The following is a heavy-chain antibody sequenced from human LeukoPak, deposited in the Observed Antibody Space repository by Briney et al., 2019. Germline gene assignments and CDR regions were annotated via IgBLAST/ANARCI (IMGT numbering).Heavy chain of an antibody. CDR2: ISAYNGNI. Sequence: GASVKVSCKASGYTFTSYGISWVRQAPGQGLEWMGWISAYNGNINYAQKLQGRVTMTTDTSTSTAYMELRSLRSDDTAVYYCARGYCGSTSCYTRWGPLLDYWGQGTLVTVSS. CDR3: ARGYCGSTSCYTRWGPLLDY. CDR1: GYTFTSYG. J-gene: IGHJ4*02. D-gene: IGHD2-2*02. V-gene: IGHV1-18*01.